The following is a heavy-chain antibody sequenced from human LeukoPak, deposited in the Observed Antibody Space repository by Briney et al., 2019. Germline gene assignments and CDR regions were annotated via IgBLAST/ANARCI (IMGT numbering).Heavy chain of an antibody. V-gene: IGHV1-2*02. Sequence: GASVKVSCKASGYTFTSYGISWVRQAPGQGLEWMGWINPNSGGTNYAQKFQGRVTMTRDTSISTAYMELSRLRSDDTAVYYCARRASPIMITFGGVIRSGFDYWGQGTLVTVSS. CDR3: ARRASPIMITFGGVIRSGFDY. D-gene: IGHD3-16*02. CDR2: INPNSGGT. CDR1: GYTFTSYG. J-gene: IGHJ4*02.